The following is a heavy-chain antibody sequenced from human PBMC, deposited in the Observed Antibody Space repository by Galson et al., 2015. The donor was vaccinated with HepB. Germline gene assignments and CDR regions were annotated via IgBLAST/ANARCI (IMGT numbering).Heavy chain of an antibody. CDR3: VKDNWGRRDPDAFDI. CDR2: IWYDGSNK. CDR1: GFTFSSYG. J-gene: IGHJ3*02. Sequence: LRLSCAASGFTFSSYGMHWVRQAPGKGLEWVAVIWYDGSNKYYADSVKGRFTISRDNSKNTLNLQMNSLRAEDTAVYYCVKDNWGRRDPDAFDIWGQGTMVTVSS. V-gene: IGHV3-33*06. D-gene: IGHD7-27*01.